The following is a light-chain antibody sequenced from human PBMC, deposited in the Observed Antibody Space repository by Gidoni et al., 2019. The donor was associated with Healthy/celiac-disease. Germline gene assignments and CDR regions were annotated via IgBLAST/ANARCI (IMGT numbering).Light chain of an antibody. Sequence: IQMTQSPSTLSASVGDRVTITCRASQSISSWLAWYQQKPGKAPKLLSYKASSLESGVPSRFSGSGSGTEFTLTISSLQPDDFATYYCQQYNSYSLTFGGXAKVEIK. V-gene: IGKV1-5*03. CDR3: QQYNSYSLT. CDR1: QSISSW. CDR2: KAS. J-gene: IGKJ4*01.